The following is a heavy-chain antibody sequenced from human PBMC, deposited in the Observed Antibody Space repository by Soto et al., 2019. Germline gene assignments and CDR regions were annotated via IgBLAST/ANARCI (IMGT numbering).Heavy chain of an antibody. J-gene: IGHJ5*02. CDR2: ISFSSSTI. CDR3: AXXXXXXXSFDP. CDR1: GFTFSTYS. V-gene: IGHV3-48*02. Sequence: EVQLVESGGGLVQPGGSLRLSCAASGFTFSTYSMNWVRQAPGKGLEWVSYISFSSSTIFYADSMRGRFTISRDNAKSSLYLQMNTLRDEXTAXYXXAXXXXXXXSFDPWGQGTLVTVSS.